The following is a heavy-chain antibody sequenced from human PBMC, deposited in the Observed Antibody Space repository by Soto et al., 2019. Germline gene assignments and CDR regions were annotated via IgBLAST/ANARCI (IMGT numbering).Heavy chain of an antibody. Sequence: ESGGGVVQPGRSLRLSCAASGFTFSSFGMHWVRQAPGKGLEWVSLIWNDGSKKSYGDSVKGRFTISRDNSRNTVYLQMNSLRADDTAVYYCARDASYYSLWSGYYPSRNGMDVWGQGTTVTVSS. V-gene: IGHV3-33*01. CDR2: IWNDGSKK. CDR3: ARDASYYSLWSGYYPSRNGMDV. D-gene: IGHD3-3*01. CDR1: GFTFSSFG. J-gene: IGHJ6*02.